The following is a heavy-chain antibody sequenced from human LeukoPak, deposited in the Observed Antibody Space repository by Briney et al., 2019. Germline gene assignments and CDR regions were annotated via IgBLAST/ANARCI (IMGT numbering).Heavy chain of an antibody. J-gene: IGHJ4*02. V-gene: IGHV3-23*01. Sequence: GGSLRLSCAASGFTFGSYAMSWVRQAPGKGLEWVSAISGSGGSTYYADSVKGRFTISRDNSKNTLYLQMNSLRAEDTAVYYRAKEVFGVVTHFDYWGQGTLVTVSS. CDR3: AKEVFGVVTHFDY. D-gene: IGHD3-3*01. CDR2: ISGSGGST. CDR1: GFTFGSYA.